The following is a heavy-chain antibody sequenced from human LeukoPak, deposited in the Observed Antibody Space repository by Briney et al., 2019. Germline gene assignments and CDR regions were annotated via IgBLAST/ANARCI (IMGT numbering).Heavy chain of an antibody. J-gene: IGHJ1*01. CDR2: INHSGST. CDR3: ARVSAGARPGYCSGGSCYPRKYFQH. D-gene: IGHD2-15*01. V-gene: IGHV4-34*01. Sequence: SETLSLTCTVSGGSISSYYWSWIRQPPGKGLEWIGEINHSGSTNYNPSLKSRVTISVDTSKNQFSLKLSSVTAADTAVYYCARVSAGARPGYCSGGSCYPRKYFQHWGQGTLVTVSS. CDR1: GGSISSYY.